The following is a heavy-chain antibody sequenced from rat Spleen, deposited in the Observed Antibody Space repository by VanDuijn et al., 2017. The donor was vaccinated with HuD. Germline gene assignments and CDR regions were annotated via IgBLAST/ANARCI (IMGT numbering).Heavy chain of an antibody. CDR1: GFSLTSYN. J-gene: IGHJ2*01. CDR3: TRSHYYDGTYYSNYFDY. V-gene: IGHV2-15*01. Sequence: QVQLKESGPDLVQPSQTLSLTCTVSGFSLTSYNVHWVRQPPGKGLEWIGAIWSGGSTDYNSALKSRLSISRDTSKSQVFLKMNSLQTDDTAIYFCTRSHYYDGTYYSNYFDYWGQGVMVTVSS. D-gene: IGHD1-12*02. CDR2: IWSGGST.